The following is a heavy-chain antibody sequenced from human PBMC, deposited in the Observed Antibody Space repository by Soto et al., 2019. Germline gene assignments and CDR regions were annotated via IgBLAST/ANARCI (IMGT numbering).Heavy chain of an antibody. CDR1: GFTVSSNY. J-gene: IGHJ6*03. CDR2: IYSGGST. D-gene: IGHD3-3*01. V-gene: IGHV3-66*01. Sequence: GGSLRLSCAASGFTVSSNYMSWVRQAPGKGLEWVSVIYSGGSTYYADSVKGRFTISRDNSKNTLDLQMNSLRAEDTAVYYCAKYLDFWSGYGEYYMDVWGKGTTVTVSS. CDR3: AKYLDFWSGYGEYYMDV.